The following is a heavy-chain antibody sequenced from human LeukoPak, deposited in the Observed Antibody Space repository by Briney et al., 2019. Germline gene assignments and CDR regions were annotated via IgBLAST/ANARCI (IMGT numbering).Heavy chain of an antibody. J-gene: IGHJ4*02. CDR1: GGSISSYY. CDR3: ARRGVYGSGAYYFDY. CDR2: INHSGRT. Sequence: SETLSLTCTVSGGSISSYYWSWIRQPPGKGLEWIGEINHSGRTNYNPSLKSRVTISVDTSKNQFSLKLSSVTAADTAVYYCARRGVYGSGAYYFDYWGQGTLITVSS. V-gene: IGHV4-34*01. D-gene: IGHD3-10*01.